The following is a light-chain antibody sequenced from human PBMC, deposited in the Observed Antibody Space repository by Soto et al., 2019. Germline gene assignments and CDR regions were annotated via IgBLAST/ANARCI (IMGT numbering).Light chain of an antibody. V-gene: IGKV1-9*01. CDR3: QQLNSFPIT. J-gene: IGKJ5*01. CDR2: AAS. CDR1: QGISSY. Sequence: DIQLTQSPSFLSASVGDRVTITCRASQGISSYLAWYQQKPGKAPKLLIYAASTLQSGVPSRFSGSGSGTECTLTISSLQPEDFATYYCQQLNSFPITFGQGTPLEIK.